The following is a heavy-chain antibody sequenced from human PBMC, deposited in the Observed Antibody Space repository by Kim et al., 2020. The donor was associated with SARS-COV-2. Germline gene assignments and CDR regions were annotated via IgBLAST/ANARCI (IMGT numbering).Heavy chain of an antibody. CDR1: GYTFTGYY. V-gene: IGHV1-2*02. CDR2: NNPNSGGT. Sequence: ASVKVSCKASGYTFTGYYMHWVRQAPGQGLEGMGWNNPNSGGTNYAQKFQGRVTMTRDTYISTVYMELSRLRSDDTAVYYGARAGVWGTSWVDPWGQGTL. D-gene: IGHD3-16*01. J-gene: IGHJ5*02. CDR3: ARAGVWGTSWVDP.